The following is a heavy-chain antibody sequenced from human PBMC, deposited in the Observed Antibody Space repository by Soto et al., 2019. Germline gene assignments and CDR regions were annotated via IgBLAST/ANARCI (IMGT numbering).Heavy chain of an antibody. J-gene: IGHJ6*02. Sequence: GGSLRLSCAASGFTFSSYGMHWVRQAPGKGLEWVAVIWYDGSNKYYADSVKGRFTIHRDNSKNTLYLQMNSLRAEDTAVYYCAREREPSWFEDGMDVWGQGTTVTVSS. V-gene: IGHV3-33*01. CDR3: AREREPSWFEDGMDV. CDR2: IWYDGSNK. CDR1: GFTFSSYG. D-gene: IGHD3-10*01.